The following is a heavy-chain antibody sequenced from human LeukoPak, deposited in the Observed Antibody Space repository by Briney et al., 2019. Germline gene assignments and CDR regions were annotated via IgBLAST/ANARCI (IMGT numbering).Heavy chain of an antibody. Sequence: GASVKVSCKASGYTFTGYYMHWVRQAPGQGLEWMGWINPNSGGTNYAQKFQGRVTMTRDTSISTAYMELSRLRSDDTAVYYCARDWYSIGWYISYYYGMDVWGQGTTVTVSS. J-gene: IGHJ6*02. CDR2: INPNSGGT. V-gene: IGHV1-2*02. D-gene: IGHD6-19*01. CDR1: GYTFTGYY. CDR3: ARDWYSIGWYISYYYGMDV.